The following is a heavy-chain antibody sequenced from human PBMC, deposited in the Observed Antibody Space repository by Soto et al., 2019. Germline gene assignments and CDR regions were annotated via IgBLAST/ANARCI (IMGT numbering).Heavy chain of an antibody. J-gene: IGHJ4*01. D-gene: IGHD2-8*02. Sequence: EVQLVESGGGLVKPGGSLRLSCAASGFTFSSAWLNWVRQAPGKGLEWVARIKGKGRGETTDDAAPGKGRFSISRDDSSNTRHLQMNSVEIEGTAVYSCTAEPLYYSGGVAFWGHGALVTVSP. CDR1: GFTFSSAW. CDR3: TAEPLYYSGGVAF. CDR2: IKGKGRGETT. V-gene: IGHV3-15*07.